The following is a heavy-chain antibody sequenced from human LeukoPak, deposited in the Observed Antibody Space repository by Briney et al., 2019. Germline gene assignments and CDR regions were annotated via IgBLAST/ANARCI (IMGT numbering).Heavy chain of an antibody. J-gene: IGHJ6*03. Sequence: TTSETLSLTCTVSGGSISSYYWSWIRQPAGKGLEWIGRIYTSGSTNYNPSLKSRVTISVDTSKNQFSLKLSSVTAADTAVYYCARALYGSGSYYGDYYYYMDVWGKGTTVTISS. D-gene: IGHD3-10*01. V-gene: IGHV4-4*07. CDR1: GGSISSYY. CDR2: IYTSGST. CDR3: ARALYGSGSYYGDYYYYMDV.